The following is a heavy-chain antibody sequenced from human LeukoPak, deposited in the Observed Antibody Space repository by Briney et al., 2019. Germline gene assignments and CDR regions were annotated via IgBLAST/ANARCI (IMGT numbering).Heavy chain of an antibody. V-gene: IGHV4-4*07. CDR1: GGSISSYY. D-gene: IGHD4-11*01. CDR3: ARDRDYSNTFDY. CDR2: IYTSGST. Sequence: SETLSLTCTVSGGSISSYYWSWIRQPAEKGLEWIGRIYTSGSTNYNPSLKSRVTMSVDTSKNQFSLKLSSVTAADTAVYYCARDRDYSNTFDYWGQGTLVTVSS. J-gene: IGHJ4*02.